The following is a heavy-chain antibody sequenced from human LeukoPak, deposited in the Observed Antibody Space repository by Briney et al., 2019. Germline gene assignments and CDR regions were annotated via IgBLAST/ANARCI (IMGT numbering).Heavy chain of an antibody. V-gene: IGHV3-53*01. D-gene: IGHD3-10*01. CDR1: GFTVSSNY. CDR3: ARYHFMVRGVNYYFDY. Sequence: PGGSLRLSCAASGFTVSSNYMSWVRQAPGKGLEGVSVIYSGGSTYYADSVKGRFTISRDNSKNTLYLQMNSLRAEDTAVYYCARYHFMVRGVNYYFDYWGQGTLVTVSS. CDR2: IYSGGST. J-gene: IGHJ4*02.